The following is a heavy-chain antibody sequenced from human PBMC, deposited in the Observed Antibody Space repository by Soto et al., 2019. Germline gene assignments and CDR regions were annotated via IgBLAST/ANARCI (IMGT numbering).Heavy chain of an antibody. CDR2: IDPSDSYT. V-gene: IGHV5-10-1*01. Sequence: GESLKISCKGSGYSFTSYWISWVRQMPGKGLEWMGRIDPSDSYTNYSPSFQGHVTTSADKSISTAYLQWSSLKASDTAMYYCAGRDQYYYYYGMDVWGQGTTVTVSS. CDR1: GYSFTSYW. CDR3: AGRDQYYYYYGMDV. D-gene: IGHD2-21*02. J-gene: IGHJ6*02.